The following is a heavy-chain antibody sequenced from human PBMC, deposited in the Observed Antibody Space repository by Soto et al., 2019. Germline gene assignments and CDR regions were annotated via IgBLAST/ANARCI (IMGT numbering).Heavy chain of an antibody. D-gene: IGHD6-19*01. J-gene: IGHJ4*02. CDR1: GGSISSSSYY. V-gene: IGHV4-39*01. CDR3: AMDQWLAPKLFDY. Sequence: PSETLSLTCTVSGGSISSSSYYWGWIRQPPGKGLEWIGSIYYSGSTYYNPSLKSRVTISVDTSKNQFSLKLSSVTAADTAVYYCAMDQWLAPKLFDYWGQGTLVTVSS. CDR2: IYYSGST.